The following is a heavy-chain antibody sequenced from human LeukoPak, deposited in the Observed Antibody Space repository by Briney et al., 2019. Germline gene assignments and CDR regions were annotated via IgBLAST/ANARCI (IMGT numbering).Heavy chain of an antibody. CDR2: ISSSGSTV. Sequence: GGSLRLSCAASGFTFSSYEMNWVRQAPGKGLEWVSYISSSGSTVYYADSVKGRFTISRDNAKNSLYLQMNSLRAEDTAVYYCAELGITMIGGVWGKGTTVTISP. V-gene: IGHV3-48*03. J-gene: IGHJ6*04. CDR3: AELGITMIGGV. D-gene: IGHD3-10*01. CDR1: GFTFSSYE.